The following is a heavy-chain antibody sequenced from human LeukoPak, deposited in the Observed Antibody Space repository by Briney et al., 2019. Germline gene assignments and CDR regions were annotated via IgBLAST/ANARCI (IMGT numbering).Heavy chain of an antibody. Sequence: PGGSLRLSCAASGFTFSSYAMSWVRRAPGKGLEWVSAISGSGGSTYYADSVKGRFTISRDNSKNTLYLQMNRLRAEDTAVYYCAKVPSMVRGVAFDYWGQGTLVTVSS. J-gene: IGHJ4*02. D-gene: IGHD3-10*01. CDR1: GFTFSSYA. V-gene: IGHV3-23*01. CDR3: AKVPSMVRGVAFDY. CDR2: ISGSGGST.